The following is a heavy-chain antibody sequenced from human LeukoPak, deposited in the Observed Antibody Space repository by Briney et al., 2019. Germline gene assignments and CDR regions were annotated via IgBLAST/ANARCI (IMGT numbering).Heavy chain of an antibody. J-gene: IGHJ4*02. CDR2: TYSGGST. CDR1: GFTVSSNY. CDR3: ARESLDDSSGYADY. Sequence: PGGSLRLSCAASGFTVSSNYMSWVRQAPGKGLEWVSVTYSGGSTYYADSVKGRFTISRDNSKNTLYLQMNSLRAEDTAVYYCARESLDDSSGYADYWGQGTLVTVSS. V-gene: IGHV3-53*01. D-gene: IGHD3-22*01.